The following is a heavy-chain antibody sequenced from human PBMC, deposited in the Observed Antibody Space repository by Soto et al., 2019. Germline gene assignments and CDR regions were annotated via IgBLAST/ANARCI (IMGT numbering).Heavy chain of an antibody. CDR1: GYIFVNYG. CDR3: AMVDNYVTPTPQDV. CDR2: ISPYSCNT. Sequence: QVQLVQSGDEVRKPGSSVKVSCKASGYIFVNYGIAWVRQAPGQVLEWMGWISPYSCNTHYASKVQGRLTMTTDTPTSTAYMDMGSRTCDDTAVYYCAMVDNYVTPTPQDVWGQGSTVTVSS. V-gene: IGHV1-18*01. D-gene: IGHD3-16*01. J-gene: IGHJ6*02.